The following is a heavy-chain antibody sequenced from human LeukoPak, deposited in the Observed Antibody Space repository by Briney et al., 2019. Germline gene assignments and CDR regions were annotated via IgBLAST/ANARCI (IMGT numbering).Heavy chain of an antibody. CDR2: SNHGGSA. D-gene: IGHD5-18*01. Sequence: PSETLSLTCAVYGGSFSGYYWSWIRQPPGKGLEWIGESNHGGSANYNPSLKSRVTISVDTSKNQFSLKLSSVTAADTAVYYCARARLDTAMNYWGQGTLVTVSS. CDR3: ARARLDTAMNY. CDR1: GGSFSGYY. V-gene: IGHV4-34*01. J-gene: IGHJ4*02.